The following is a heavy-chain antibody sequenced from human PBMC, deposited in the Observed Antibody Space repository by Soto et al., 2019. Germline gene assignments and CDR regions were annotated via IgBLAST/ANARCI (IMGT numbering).Heavy chain of an antibody. CDR2: IFYLGSS. CDR3: ARHSLALRKNNWFDP. J-gene: IGHJ5*02. V-gene: IGHV4-39*01. D-gene: IGHD3-3*02. Sequence: SETLSLTCTVSGDSIISSDFYWGWVRQPPGKGLEWIGSIFYLGSSYYNPSLKSRVTMSVDTSKNQFSLRLRSVTAADTALYFCARHSLALRKNNWFDPWGKGIMVTVS. CDR1: GDSIISSDFY.